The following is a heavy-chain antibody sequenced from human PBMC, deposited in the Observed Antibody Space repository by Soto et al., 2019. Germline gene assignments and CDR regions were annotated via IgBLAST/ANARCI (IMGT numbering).Heavy chain of an antibody. V-gene: IGHV4-34*01. D-gene: IGHD1-1*01. CDR1: GGFVSSGSYY. Sequence: QVQLQQWGAGLLKPSETLSLTCAVYGGFVSSGSYYWSWIRQPPGKGLEWIGEMSHSGGTHFNPSLKSRVTISVDTSRIQFSLKMSSGTAADTALYYCARVERGTATTVVDAFDIWGPGTMVTVSS. J-gene: IGHJ3*02. CDR3: ARVERGTATTVVDAFDI. CDR2: MSHSGGT.